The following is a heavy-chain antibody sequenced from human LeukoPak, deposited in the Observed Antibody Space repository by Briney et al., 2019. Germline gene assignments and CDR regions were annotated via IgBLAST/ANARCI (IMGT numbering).Heavy chain of an antibody. V-gene: IGHV3-30*03. J-gene: IGHJ3*02. CDR1: GFTFSSYG. D-gene: IGHD2-15*01. CDR3: ASRGVGYCSGGSCYSSVAFDI. Sequence: TGGSLRLSCAASGFTFSSYGMHWVRQAPGKGLEWVAVISYDGSNKYYADSVKGRFTISRDNSKNTLYLQMNSLRAEDTAVYYCASRGVGYCSGGSCYSSVAFDIWGQGTMVTVSS. CDR2: ISYDGSNK.